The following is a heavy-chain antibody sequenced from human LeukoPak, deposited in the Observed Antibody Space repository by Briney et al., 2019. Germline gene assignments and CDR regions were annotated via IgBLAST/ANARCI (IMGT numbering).Heavy chain of an antibody. CDR3: ARDHPAYCGGDCLYYFDY. V-gene: IGHV1-18*01. Sequence: GASVKVSCKASGYTFTSYGISWVRQAPGQGLEWTGWISAYNGNTNYAQKLQGRVTMTTDTSTSTAYMELRSLRSDDTAVYYCARDHPAYCGGDCLYYFDYWGQGTLVTASS. CDR2: ISAYNGNT. CDR1: GYTFTSYG. J-gene: IGHJ4*02. D-gene: IGHD2-21*02.